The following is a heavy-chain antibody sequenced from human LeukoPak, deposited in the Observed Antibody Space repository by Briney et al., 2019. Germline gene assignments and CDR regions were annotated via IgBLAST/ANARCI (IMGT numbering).Heavy chain of an antibody. CDR2: ISDAGHST. Sequence: PGGSLRLSCAASGFTFSSRAMSWVRQAPGKGLEWVSAISDAGHSTYYADSVKGRFTISRDNSKNTLYLQMDSLRAEDTAVYYCAKKRSGNYPSYDAFDMWGQGTMVTVSS. J-gene: IGHJ3*02. CDR3: AKKRSGNYPSYDAFDM. V-gene: IGHV3-23*01. CDR1: GFTFSSRA. D-gene: IGHD1-26*01.